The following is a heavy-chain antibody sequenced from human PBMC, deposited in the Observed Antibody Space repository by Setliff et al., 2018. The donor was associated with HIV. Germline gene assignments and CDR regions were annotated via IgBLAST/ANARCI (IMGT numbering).Heavy chain of an antibody. Sequence: ASVKVSCKASGYTFTSYDINWVRQATGRGLEWMGWMNPNSGNTGYAQKFQGRVTMTRNTSISTAYMELSSLRSEDTAVYYCARATDYDSSGYYSLNFDYWGQGTLVTVSS. J-gene: IGHJ4*02. CDR1: GYTFTSYD. CDR3: ARATDYDSSGYYSLNFDY. CDR2: MNPNSGNT. D-gene: IGHD3-22*01. V-gene: IGHV1-8*01.